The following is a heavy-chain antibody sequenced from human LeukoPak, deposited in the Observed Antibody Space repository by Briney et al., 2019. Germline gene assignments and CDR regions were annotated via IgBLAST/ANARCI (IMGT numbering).Heavy chain of an antibody. Sequence: GGSLRLSCAVSGFTFSSYWMIWFRQAPGKGLEWVAHINQDGSVKNYVDSVKGRFTISRDNAENSVYLQMNDLRAEDTGVYYCAKQRYGGEDYWGQGTLVTVSS. CDR3: AKQRYGGEDY. D-gene: IGHD3-16*01. CDR2: INQDGSVK. V-gene: IGHV3-7*01. CDR1: GFTFSSYW. J-gene: IGHJ4*02.